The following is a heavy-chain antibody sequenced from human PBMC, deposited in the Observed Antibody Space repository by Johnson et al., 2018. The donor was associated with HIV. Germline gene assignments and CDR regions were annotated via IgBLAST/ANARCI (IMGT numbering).Heavy chain of an antibody. Sequence: VQLVESGGGLVKPGGSLRLSCATSGFIFDDYAMGWVRQVPGKGLEWVSGINWNGGSTAYADSVKGRFTISRDNAKNSLYLQMDSLRAKDTALYYCARGIVEVQPRYRLLRDDVFDVWCQGTMVTVSS. D-gene: IGHD2-15*01. J-gene: IGHJ3*01. CDR1: GFIFDDYA. CDR3: ARGIVEVQPRYRLLRDDVFDV. CDR2: INWNGGST. V-gene: IGHV3-20*04.